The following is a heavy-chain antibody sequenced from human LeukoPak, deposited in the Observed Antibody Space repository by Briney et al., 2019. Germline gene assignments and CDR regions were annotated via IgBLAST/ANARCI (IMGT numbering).Heavy chain of an antibody. Sequence: GASLKISCKGSGCSFTSYWIGWVRQMPGKGLEWMGIIYPGDSDTRYSPSFQGQVTISAGKSISTAYLQWSSLKASDTAMYYCATTGYSYGFPFDYWGQGTLVTVSS. V-gene: IGHV5-51*01. D-gene: IGHD5-18*01. CDR3: ATTGYSYGFPFDY. J-gene: IGHJ4*02. CDR1: GCSFTSYW. CDR2: IYPGDSDT.